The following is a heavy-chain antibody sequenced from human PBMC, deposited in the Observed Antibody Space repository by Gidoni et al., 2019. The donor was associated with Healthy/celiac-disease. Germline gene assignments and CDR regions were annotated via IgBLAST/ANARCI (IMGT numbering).Heavy chain of an antibody. J-gene: IGHJ6*02. Sequence: EFQWGESGGGWERPGGSLGPTLDASGSTLRCYEWNSVRPPPGKGLGWVSYIRSMCSTIYYADSVKGRFTISRDNAKNSLYLQMNSLRAEDTAVYYCARDFIVVVPAASRKDYYYGMDVWGQGTTVTVSS. CDR1: GSTLRCYE. CDR2: IRSMCSTI. CDR3: ARDFIVVVPAASRKDYYYGMDV. D-gene: IGHD2-2*01. V-gene: IGHV3-48*03.